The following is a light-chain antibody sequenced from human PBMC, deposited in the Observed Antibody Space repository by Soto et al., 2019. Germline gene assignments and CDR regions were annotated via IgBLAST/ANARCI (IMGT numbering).Light chain of an antibody. V-gene: IGKV1-5*01. Sequence: DIQMTQSPSTLSASVGGRVTITCRASQSISTWLAWYQQRPGKAPKLLIHDASSLESGVPSRFSGSGSGTEFTLTISSLQPDDFATYYCQQYTSYSRTFGQGTKVDI. CDR3: QQYTSYSRT. CDR1: QSISTW. CDR2: DAS. J-gene: IGKJ1*01.